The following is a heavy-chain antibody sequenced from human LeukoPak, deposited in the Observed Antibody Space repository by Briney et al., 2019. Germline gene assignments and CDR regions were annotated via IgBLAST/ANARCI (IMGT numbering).Heavy chain of an antibody. CDR1: GFTFSSYW. Sequence: GGSLRLSCAASGFTFSSYWIHWVRQAPGKGLVWVSRINTDGSNTGYADSVKGRFTISRDNAKNTLYLQMNSLRAGDTAVYYCARSSGIAVAGIDYWGQGTLVTVSS. V-gene: IGHV3-74*01. D-gene: IGHD6-19*01. CDR2: INTDGSNT. CDR3: ARSSGIAVAGIDY. J-gene: IGHJ4*02.